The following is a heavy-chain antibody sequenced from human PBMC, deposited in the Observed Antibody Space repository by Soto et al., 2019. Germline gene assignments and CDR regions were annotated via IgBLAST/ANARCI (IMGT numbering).Heavy chain of an antibody. J-gene: IGHJ4*02. CDR2: NSYDGSNK. CDR3: ASVIPLGY. Sequence: GGSLRLSCAASGFSFSSFGMHWVRQAPGKGLEWVARNSYDGSNKYYADSVKGRFTISRDNAKKTLYLQMNSLRAEDTAVYYCASVIPLGYWGQGTLVTVSS. V-gene: IGHV3-30*03. D-gene: IGHD2-21*01. CDR1: GFSFSSFG.